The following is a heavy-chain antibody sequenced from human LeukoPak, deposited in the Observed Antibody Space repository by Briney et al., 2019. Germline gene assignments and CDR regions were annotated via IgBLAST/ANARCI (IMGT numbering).Heavy chain of an antibody. CDR3: ARALGATPSNWFDP. CDR1: GGSFSGYY. J-gene: IGHJ5*02. CDR2: INHSGST. D-gene: IGHD5-12*01. Sequence: IPSETLSLTCAVYGGSFSGYYWSWTRQPPGKGLEWMGEINHSGSTNYNPSLKSRVTISVDTSKNQFSLKLSSVTAADTAVYYCARALGATPSNWFDPWGQGTLVTVSS. V-gene: IGHV4-34*01.